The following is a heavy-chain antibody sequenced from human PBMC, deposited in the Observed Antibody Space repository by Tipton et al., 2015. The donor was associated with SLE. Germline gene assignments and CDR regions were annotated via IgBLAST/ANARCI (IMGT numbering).Heavy chain of an antibody. V-gene: IGHV4-61*02. J-gene: IGHJ2*01. CDR1: GDSITSYNYY. CDR2: IYTSGST. CDR3: AKADGVVGGQVPYWYFDL. D-gene: IGHD2-21*01. Sequence: TLSLTCSVSGDSITSYNYYWIWIRQPAGKGLEWIGRIYTSGSTNYNPSLKSRVTISMDTSENHFSLKLSSVTAADTAMYYCAKADGVVGGQVPYWYFDLWGRGTLVTVSS.